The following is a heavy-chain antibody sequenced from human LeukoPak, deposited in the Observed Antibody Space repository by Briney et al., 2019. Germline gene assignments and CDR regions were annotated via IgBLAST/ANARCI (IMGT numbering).Heavy chain of an antibody. CDR3: ASLAAGTGPDAFDI. D-gene: IGHD6-13*01. Sequence: ASVKVSCKASGYTFTSYDINWVRQATGQGLEWMGWMNPNSGNTGYAQKFQGRVTMTRNTSISTAYMELSSLRSEDTAVYYCASLAAGTGPDAFDIWGQGTMVTVSS. V-gene: IGHV1-8*01. CDR1: GYTFTSYD. CDR2: MNPNSGNT. J-gene: IGHJ3*02.